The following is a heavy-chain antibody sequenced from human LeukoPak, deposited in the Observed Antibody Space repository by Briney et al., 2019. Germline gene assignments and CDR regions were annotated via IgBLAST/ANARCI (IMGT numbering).Heavy chain of an antibody. D-gene: IGHD6-19*01. CDR3: AKASRQGAVASPLDY. CDR2: IGGVGDRT. J-gene: IGHJ4*02. CDR1: VFTFTPYA. Sequence: GGSLRLSCAASVFTFTPYAMSWVRQAPGKGLEWVAGIGGVGDRTYYADSVKGRFTISRDNSKDTLFLQMNSLKAEDTAVYYCAKASRQGAVASPLDYWGQGTLVTVSS. V-gene: IGHV3-23*01.